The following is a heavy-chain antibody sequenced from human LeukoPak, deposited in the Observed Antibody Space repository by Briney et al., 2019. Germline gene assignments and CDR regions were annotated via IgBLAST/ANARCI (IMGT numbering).Heavy chain of an antibody. J-gene: IGHJ4*02. Sequence: GASVKVSCKASGYTFTTYPMHWVRQAPGQRLEWMGWINADNGNTRYSQKFQGRVTITRDTSASTASMELSSLRSEDTAVYYCARDLGIAVAGYYFDYWGQGTLVTVSS. D-gene: IGHD6-19*01. CDR1: GYTFTTYP. CDR3: ARDLGIAVAGYYFDY. V-gene: IGHV1-3*01. CDR2: INADNGNT.